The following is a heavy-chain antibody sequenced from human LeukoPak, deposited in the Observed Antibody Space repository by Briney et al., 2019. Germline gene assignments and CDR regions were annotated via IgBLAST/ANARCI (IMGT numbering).Heavy chain of an antibody. CDR1: GGSFSGYY. V-gene: IGHV4-34*01. CDR3: ARGEGCSSTSCYLDY. Sequence: SETLSLTCAVYGGSFSGYYWSWIRQPPGKGLEWIGEINHSGSTNYNPSLKSRVTISVDTSKNQFSLKLSSVTAADTAVYYYARGEGCSSTSCYLDYWGQGTLVTVSS. D-gene: IGHD2-2*01. J-gene: IGHJ4*02. CDR2: INHSGST.